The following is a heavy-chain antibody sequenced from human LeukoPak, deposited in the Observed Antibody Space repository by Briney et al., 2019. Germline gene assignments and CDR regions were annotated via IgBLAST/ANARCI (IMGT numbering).Heavy chain of an antibody. CDR1: GFTFSNYA. CDR3: AKDLPQYCSGGSCYPAPNAFDI. CDR2: ISYDGSNK. D-gene: IGHD2-15*01. V-gene: IGHV3-30-3*01. J-gene: IGHJ3*02. Sequence: GGSLRLSCAASGFTFSNYAMHWVRQAPGKGLEWVAVISYDGSNKYYAASVKGRFTISRDNSKNTLYLQMNSLRAEDTAVYYCAKDLPQYCSGGSCYPAPNAFDIWGQGTMVTVSS.